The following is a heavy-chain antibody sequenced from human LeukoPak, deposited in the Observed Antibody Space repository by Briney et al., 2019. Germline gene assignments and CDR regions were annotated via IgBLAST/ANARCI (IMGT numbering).Heavy chain of an antibody. Sequence: PSETLSLTCAVYGGSFSGYYWSWIRQPPGKGLEWIGEINHSGSTNYNPSLKSRVTISVDTSKNQFSLKLSSVTAAYTAVYYCARGSRRRLGGSGSYYNGFDYWGQGTLVTVSS. CDR1: GGSFSGYY. J-gene: IGHJ4*02. V-gene: IGHV4-34*01. D-gene: IGHD3-10*01. CDR2: INHSGST. CDR3: ARGSRRRLGGSGSYYNGFDY.